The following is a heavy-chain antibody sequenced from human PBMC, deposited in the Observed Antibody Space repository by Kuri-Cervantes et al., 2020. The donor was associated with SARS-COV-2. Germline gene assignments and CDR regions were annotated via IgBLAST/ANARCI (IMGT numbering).Heavy chain of an antibody. CDR3: TRDLLWFGDLGFDY. V-gene: IGHV3-49*04. J-gene: IGHJ4*02. CDR2: IRSKAYGGTT. CDR1: GFTFGDYA. D-gene: IGHD3-10*01. Sequence: GGSLRLSCTVSGFTFGDYAMSWVRQAPGKGLEWVGFIRSKAYGGTTEYAASVEGRFTISRDDSKSIAYLQMNSLKTEDTAVYYCTRDLLWFGDLGFDYWGQGTLVTVSS.